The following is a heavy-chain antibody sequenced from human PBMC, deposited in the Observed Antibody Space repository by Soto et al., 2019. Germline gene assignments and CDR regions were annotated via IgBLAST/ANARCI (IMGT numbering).Heavy chain of an antibody. D-gene: IGHD3-10*01. CDR2: IYWDDDK. Sequence: QITLKESGPTLVKPTQTLTLTCTFSGFSLSTSGVGVGWIRQPPGKALEWLALIYWDDDKRYSPSLKSRLTITKDTSKNQVVLTMTYMDPVDTATYYCAHALYYDGSGTSGEAFDIWGQGTMVTVSS. CDR1: GFSLSTSGVG. CDR3: AHALYYDGSGTSGEAFDI. J-gene: IGHJ3*02. V-gene: IGHV2-5*02.